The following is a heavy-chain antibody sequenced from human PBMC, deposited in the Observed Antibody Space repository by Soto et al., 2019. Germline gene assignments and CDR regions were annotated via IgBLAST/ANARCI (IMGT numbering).Heavy chain of an antibody. V-gene: IGHV1-69*13. Sequence: SLKVSCKASGGPFSSYAISWVRQAPGQGLERMGGIIPIFGTANYAQKFQGRVTNTADESTSTAYMALSSMRSEDTTVSYCARDGSPGDWFDLWGRGSLVTVSA. CDR2: IIPIFGTA. D-gene: IGHD3-10*01. CDR1: GGPFSSYA. J-gene: IGHJ5*02. CDR3: ARDGSPGDWFDL.